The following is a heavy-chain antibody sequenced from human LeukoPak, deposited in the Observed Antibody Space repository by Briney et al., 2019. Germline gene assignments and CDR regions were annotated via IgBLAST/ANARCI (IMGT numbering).Heavy chain of an antibody. V-gene: IGHV3-23*01. CDR1: GFTFSSYA. Sequence: GGSLRLSCAASGFTFSSYAMSWVRQALGKGLEWVSAISGSGGGTYYVDSVKGRFTISRDNSKNTLYLHMNSLRAEDTAVYYCARGSLGIAAAGPLDYWGQGTLVTVSS. CDR2: ISGSGGGT. D-gene: IGHD6-13*01. J-gene: IGHJ4*02. CDR3: ARGSLGIAAAGPLDY.